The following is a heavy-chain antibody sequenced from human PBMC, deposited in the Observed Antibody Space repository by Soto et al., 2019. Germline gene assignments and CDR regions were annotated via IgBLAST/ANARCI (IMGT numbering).Heavy chain of an antibody. V-gene: IGHV1-69*13. J-gene: IGHJ6*01. D-gene: IGHD3-16*01. CDR2: IIPIFGTA. Sequence: SVKVSCKASGGTFSSYAISWVRQAPGQGLEWMGGIIPIFGTANYAQKFQGRVTITADESTSTAYMELSSLRSEDTAVYYCATTNRITGYYYYYYGMDVWGQGTTVTVSS. CDR1: GGTFSSYA. CDR3: ATTNRITGYYYYYYGMDV.